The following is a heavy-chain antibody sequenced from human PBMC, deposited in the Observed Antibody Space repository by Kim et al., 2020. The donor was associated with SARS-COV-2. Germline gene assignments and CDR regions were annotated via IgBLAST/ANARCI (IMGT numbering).Heavy chain of an antibody. D-gene: IGHD6-13*01. V-gene: IGHV4-59*08. CDR3: ARGIPVAVASDH. CDR2: IFYSGST. CDR1: GGSVSSDY. J-gene: IGHJ4*02. Sequence: SETLSLTCTVSGGSVSSDYWSWIRQAPGKGLEWIWYIFYSGSTNYNPSLRSRVTISLDTSKNQFSLKLSSVTAADTAVFYCARGIPVAVASDHWGQGTPV.